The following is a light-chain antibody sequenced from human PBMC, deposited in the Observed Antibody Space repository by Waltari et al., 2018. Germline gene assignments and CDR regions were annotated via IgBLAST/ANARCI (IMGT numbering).Light chain of an antibody. V-gene: IGLV1-40*01. CDR2: GTS. J-gene: IGLJ2*01. CDR1: GSTLGARSV. CDR3: QSYDTSLSVV. Sequence: QSVLTPPPSVSGAPGQRVPISCTGTGSTLGARSVVHCYQHLPGKAPRLLIYGTSSRPPGVPDRFFGSQSGTAASLAITGLQAEDEADYYCQSYDTSLSVVFGGGTKLTVL.